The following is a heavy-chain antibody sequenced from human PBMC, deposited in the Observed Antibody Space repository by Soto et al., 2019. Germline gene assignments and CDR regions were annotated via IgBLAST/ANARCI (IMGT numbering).Heavy chain of an antibody. CDR2: IIPILGIA. Sequence: VKVSCKPSGGTFSSYTISRVRQAPGQGLEWMGRIIPILGIANYAQKFQGRVTITADKSTSTAYMELSSLRSEDTAVYYCASTNYGETSAFDIWGQGTMVTVSS. J-gene: IGHJ3*02. CDR1: GGTFSSYT. D-gene: IGHD4-17*01. V-gene: IGHV1-69*02. CDR3: ASTNYGETSAFDI.